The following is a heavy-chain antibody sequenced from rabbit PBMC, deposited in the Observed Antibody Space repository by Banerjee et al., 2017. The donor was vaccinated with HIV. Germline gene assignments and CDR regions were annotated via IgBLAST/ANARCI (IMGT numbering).Heavy chain of an antibody. Sequence: QEQLEESGGDLVKPEGSLTLTCTASGFSFSSSYWICWVRQAPGKGLEWIGCITNGGGSTAYASWAKGRFTVSKTSSTTVTLQMTSLTAADTATYFCARGLRGGGDGCNLWGPGTLVTVS. CDR2: ITNGGGST. CDR1: GFSFSSSYW. D-gene: IGHD2-1*01. J-gene: IGHJ4*01. CDR3: ARGLRGGGDGCNL. V-gene: IGHV1S45*01.